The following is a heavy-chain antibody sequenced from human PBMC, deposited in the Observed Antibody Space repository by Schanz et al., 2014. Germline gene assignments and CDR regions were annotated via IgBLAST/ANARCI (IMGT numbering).Heavy chain of an antibody. CDR2: TNGDGTNA. Sequence: EVKLVESGGGAVRPGGSLRLSCAASGFTLSSYWMHWVRQVPGKGLEWVSCTNGDGTNAKYADSVKGRFTISRDNAKNTLYLQMNSLRAEDTAVYYCARDSRPNYDFLTAYYSSDYWGQGTLVTVSS. V-gene: IGHV3-74*01. CDR1: GFTLSSYW. J-gene: IGHJ4*02. CDR3: ARDSRPNYDFLTAYYSSDY. D-gene: IGHD3-9*01.